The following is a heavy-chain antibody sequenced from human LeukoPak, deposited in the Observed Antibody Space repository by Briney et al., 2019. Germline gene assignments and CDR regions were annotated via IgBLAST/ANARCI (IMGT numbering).Heavy chain of an antibody. D-gene: IGHD1-26*01. V-gene: IGHV1-18*01. CDR3: ARSGRGTYYYFDY. CDR1: GYTFSNYG. J-gene: IGHJ4*02. CDR2: ISAYNGNT. Sequence: ASVKVSCKTSGYTFSNYGINWVRQAPGQGLEWMGWISAYNGNTNYAQKLQGRVTMTTDTSTGTAYMELRSLRSDDTAVYYCARSGRGTYYYFDYWGQGTLVTVSS.